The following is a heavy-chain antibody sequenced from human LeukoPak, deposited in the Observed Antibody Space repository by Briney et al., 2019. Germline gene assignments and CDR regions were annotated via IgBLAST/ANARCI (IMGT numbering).Heavy chain of an antibody. CDR2: IIPIFGTA. J-gene: IGHJ3*02. CDR1: GGTFSSYA. V-gene: IGHV1-69*13. Sequence: SVKVSCKASGGTFSSYAISWVRQAPGQGLEWMGGIIPIFGTANYAQKFQGRVTITADESTSTAYMELSSLRSEDTAVYYCARAPLRGYRNDAFDIWGQGTTVTVSS. D-gene: IGHD5-18*01. CDR3: ARAPLRGYRNDAFDI.